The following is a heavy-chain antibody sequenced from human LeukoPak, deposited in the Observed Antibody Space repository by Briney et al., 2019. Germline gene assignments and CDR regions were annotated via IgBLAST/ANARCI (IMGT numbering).Heavy chain of an antibody. CDR2: ISWNSGSK. CDR3: ASMGVTRSPFYFYYYMDA. V-gene: IGHV3-9*01. Sequence: GRSLRLSCAASGFTFDEYAMHWVRQAPGKGLEWVSGISWNSGSKGYAGSVKGRFTISRDNAKNSLYLRMNSLTAEDTAVYYCASMGVTRSPFYFYYYMDAWGKGTTVTVSS. CDR1: GFTFDEYA. D-gene: IGHD1-26*01. J-gene: IGHJ6*03.